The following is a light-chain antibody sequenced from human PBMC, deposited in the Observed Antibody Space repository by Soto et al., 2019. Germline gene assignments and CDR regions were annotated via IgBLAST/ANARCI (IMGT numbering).Light chain of an antibody. CDR1: STDVGGYNY. CDR3: GSYSSTDTPFV. V-gene: IGLV2-14*01. CDR2: EVT. J-gene: IGLJ1*01. Sequence: QSALAQPSSVSGSPGQSITISCTGTSTDVGGYNYVSWYQHHSGKAPKLLIYEVTNRPSGISDRFSGSKSVNTASLTISGLQADDESDYYGGSYSSTDTPFVFGTGTKLTVL.